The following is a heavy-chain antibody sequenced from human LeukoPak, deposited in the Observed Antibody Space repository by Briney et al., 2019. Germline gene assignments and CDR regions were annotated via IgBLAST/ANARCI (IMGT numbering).Heavy chain of an antibody. V-gene: IGHV3-30-3*01. CDR3: ARVVRPIVVVTAMDY. D-gene: IGHD2-21*02. CDR2: ISYDGSNK. Sequence: GGSLRLSCAASGFTFSSYAMHWVRQAPGKGLEWVAVISYDGSNKYYADSVKGRFTISRDNSKSTLYLQMNSLRAEDTAVYYCARVVRPIVVVTAMDYWGQGTLVTVSS. J-gene: IGHJ4*02. CDR1: GFTFSSYA.